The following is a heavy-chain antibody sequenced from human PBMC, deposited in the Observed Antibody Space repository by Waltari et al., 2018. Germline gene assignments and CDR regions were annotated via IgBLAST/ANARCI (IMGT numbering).Heavy chain of an antibody. CDR3: ARGGYTPSGYSPFDY. D-gene: IGHD3-3*01. J-gene: IGHJ4*02. CDR2: IYHSGST. CDR1: GGSISSGGYS. Sequence: QLQLQESGSGLVKPSQTLSLTCAVSGGSISSGGYSWSWIRQPPGKGLEWIGYIYHSGSTYYNPSLKSRVTISVDRSKNQFSLKLSSVTAADTAVYYCARGGYTPSGYSPFDYWGQGTLVTVSS. V-gene: IGHV4-30-2*01.